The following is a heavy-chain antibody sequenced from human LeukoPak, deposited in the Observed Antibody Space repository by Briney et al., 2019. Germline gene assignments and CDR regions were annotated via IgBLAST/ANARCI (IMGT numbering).Heavy chain of an antibody. V-gene: IGHV3-30*18. J-gene: IGHJ4*02. CDR3: AKGSNRGVATIDY. D-gene: IGHD5-12*01. CDR2: ISYEGSDK. CDR1: GFTFSIYG. Sequence: PGGSLRLSCAASGFTFSIYGMRWVRQAPGKGLDWVAVISYEGSDKYYADSVKGRFTISRENSKNTLFLQMNSLRAEDTAVYYCAKGSNRGVATIDYWGQGTLVTVSS.